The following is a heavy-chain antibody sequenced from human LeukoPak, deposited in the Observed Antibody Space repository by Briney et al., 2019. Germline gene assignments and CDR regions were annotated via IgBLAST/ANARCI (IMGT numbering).Heavy chain of an antibody. V-gene: IGHV4-59*08. J-gene: IGHJ4*02. D-gene: IGHD3-22*01. Sequence: PSETLSLTCTVSGGSISSYYWSWIRQPPGKGLEWIGYIYYSGSTNYNPSLKSRVTISVDTSKNQFSLKLSSVTAADTAVYYCARQFGYYDSSGYFDYWGQGTLVTVSS. CDR2: IYYSGST. CDR1: GGSISSYY. CDR3: ARQFGYYDSSGYFDY.